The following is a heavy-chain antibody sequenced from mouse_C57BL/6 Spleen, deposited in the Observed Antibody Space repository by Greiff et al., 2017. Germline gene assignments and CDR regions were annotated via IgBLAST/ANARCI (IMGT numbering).Heavy chain of an antibody. CDR3: ARSLYYYGRQNYAMDY. CDR2: IYPGSGST. D-gene: IGHD1-1*01. CDR1: GYTFTSYW. J-gene: IGHJ4*01. V-gene: IGHV1-55*01. Sequence: VQLQQPGAELVKPGASVKMSCKASGYTFTSYWITWVKQRPGQGLEWIGDIYPGSGSTNYNEKFKSKATLTVDTSSSTAYMQLSSLTSEDSAVYYCARSLYYYGRQNYAMDYWGQGTSVTVSS.